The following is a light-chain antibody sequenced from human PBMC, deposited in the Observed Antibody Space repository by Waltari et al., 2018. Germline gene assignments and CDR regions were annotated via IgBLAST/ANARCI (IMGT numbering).Light chain of an antibody. J-gene: IGKJ4*01. CDR1: QTISTTY. V-gene: IGKV3-20*01. Sequence: EIVLTQSPGTLSLSPGEGATLSCRTSQTISTTYLAWYQQKPGQAPTPLIYGTFTRATGIPDRFTGSGSGTDFSLTISSLEPEDFATYYCQQYDISPLTFGGGTKVEIK. CDR2: GTF. CDR3: QQYDISPLT.